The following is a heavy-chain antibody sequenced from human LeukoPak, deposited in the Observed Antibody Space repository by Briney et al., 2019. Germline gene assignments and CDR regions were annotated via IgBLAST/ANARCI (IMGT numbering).Heavy chain of an antibody. CDR3: AKAFSPTSGTFYLSFDS. Sequence: GGSLRLSCAASRLTFSGYAMSWVRQTPEKGLEWVSTISNTGESTYYADSVKGRFTISRDKSKDTLFMQMNSLRAEDTAVYYCAKAFSPTSGTFYLSFDSWGQGTLVSVSS. V-gene: IGHV3-23*01. CDR1: RLTFSGYA. D-gene: IGHD3-10*01. CDR2: ISNTGEST. J-gene: IGHJ4*02.